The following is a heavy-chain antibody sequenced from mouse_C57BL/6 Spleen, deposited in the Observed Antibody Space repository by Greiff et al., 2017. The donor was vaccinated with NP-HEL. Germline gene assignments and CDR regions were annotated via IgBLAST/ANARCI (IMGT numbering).Heavy chain of an antibody. CDR3: ARGDYYAMDY. V-gene: IGHV5-17*01. J-gene: IGHJ4*01. CDR1: GFTFSDYG. CDR2: ISSGSSTI. Sequence: EVKLVESGGGLVKPGGSLKLSCAASGFTFSDYGMHWVRLAPEKGLEWVAYISSGSSTIYYADTVKGRFTISRDNAKNTLFLQMTSLRSEDTAMYYCARGDYYAMDYWGQGTSVTVSS.